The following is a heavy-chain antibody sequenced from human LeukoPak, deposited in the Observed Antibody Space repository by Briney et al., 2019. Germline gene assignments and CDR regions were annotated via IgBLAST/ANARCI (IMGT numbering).Heavy chain of an antibody. CDR2: ISSSSSYI. D-gene: IGHD5-24*01. V-gene: IGHV3-21*01. Sequence: GGSLRLSCAASGFTFSSYSMNWVRQAPGKGLEWASSISSSSSYIYYADSVKGRFTISRDNAKNSLYLQMNSLRAEDTAVYYCARAAGEMATIRYWGQGTLVTVFS. CDR1: GFTFSSYS. J-gene: IGHJ4*02. CDR3: ARAAGEMATIRY.